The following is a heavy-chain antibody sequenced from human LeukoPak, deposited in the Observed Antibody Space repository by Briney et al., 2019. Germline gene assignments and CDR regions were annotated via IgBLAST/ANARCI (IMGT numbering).Heavy chain of an antibody. Sequence: SETLSLTCAVSGYSIGSGYSWGWIRQPPGKGLEWIGSIYHSGSTYYNPSLKSRLTISVDTSKNQFSLRLSSVTAADTAVYYCAKRISDYYYYFDYWGQGTVVTVSS. CDR3: AKRISDYYYYFDY. CDR2: IYHSGST. CDR1: GYSIGSGYS. V-gene: IGHV4-38-2*01. J-gene: IGHJ4*02. D-gene: IGHD3-22*01.